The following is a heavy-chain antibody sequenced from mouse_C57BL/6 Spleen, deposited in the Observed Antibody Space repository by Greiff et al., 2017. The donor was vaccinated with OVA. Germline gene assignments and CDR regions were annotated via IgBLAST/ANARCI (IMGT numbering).Heavy chain of an antibody. CDR1: GYTFTSYW. J-gene: IGHJ2*01. CDR3: ARSIWDY. Sequence: VQLQQPGAELVKPGASVKLSCKASGYTFTSYWMQWVKQRPGQGLEWIGEIDPSDSYTNYNQKFKGKATLTVDTSSSTAYMQLSSLTSEDSAVYYCARSIWDYWGQGTTLTVSS. CDR2: IDPSDSYT. V-gene: IGHV1-50*01.